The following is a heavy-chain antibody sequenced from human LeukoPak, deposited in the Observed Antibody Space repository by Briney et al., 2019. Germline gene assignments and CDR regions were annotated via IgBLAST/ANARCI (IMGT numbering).Heavy chain of an antibody. D-gene: IGHD2-21*02. Sequence: GGSLRLSCAASRFTFSSYAMSGVRQAPGKGLEWVSAISGSGGSTYYADSVKGGFTISRDNSKNTLYLQINSQRAEDTAVYYCARDLAYCGGDCYQNRGGQGTLVTVSS. CDR1: RFTFSSYA. V-gene: IGHV3-23*01. CDR3: ARDLAYCGGDCYQNR. CDR2: ISGSGGST. J-gene: IGHJ4*02.